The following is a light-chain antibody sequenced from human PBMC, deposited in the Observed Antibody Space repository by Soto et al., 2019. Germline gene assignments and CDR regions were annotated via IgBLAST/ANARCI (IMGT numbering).Light chain of an antibody. V-gene: IGKV1-5*01. CDR2: DAS. J-gene: IGKJ5*01. CDR1: QSIRSL. CDR3: QQYQTYST. Sequence: DIQMTQSPSTLSASVGDRVTITCRASQSIRSLLAWYQQKPGKAPKVLIYDASSLGSGVPSRFSGSGSGTEFTLTISSLQPDDFATYFCQQYQTYSTFGQGTRLESK.